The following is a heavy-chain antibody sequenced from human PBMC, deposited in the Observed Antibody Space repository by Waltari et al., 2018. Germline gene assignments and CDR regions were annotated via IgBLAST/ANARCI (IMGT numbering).Heavy chain of an antibody. D-gene: IGHD2-15*01. CDR3: VRNRGWQQFDF. CDR1: GYTFTSYY. Sequence: QVQLVQSGAEVKKPGASVKVSCKASGYTFTSYYMHWVRQAPGQGLEWVAGIKEDGGRKDYVDSVKGRFTISRDNAKSTLYLQMNSLRAEDTAVFYCVRNRGWQQFDFWGQGTLVTVSS. J-gene: IGHJ4*02. CDR2: IKEDGGRK. V-gene: IGHV1-46*04.